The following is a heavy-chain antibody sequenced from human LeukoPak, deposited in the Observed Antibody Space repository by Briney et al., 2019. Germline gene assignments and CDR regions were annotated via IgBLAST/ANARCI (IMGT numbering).Heavy chain of an antibody. Sequence: PGGSLRLSCAASGFTVSSNYMSWVRQALGKGLEWVSVIYSGGSTYYADSVKGRFTISRDNSKNTVYLQMNSLRAEDTAVYYCARDLNYDSAYWGQGTLVTVSS. CDR1: GFTVSSNY. CDR2: IYSGGST. V-gene: IGHV3-53*01. J-gene: IGHJ4*02. D-gene: IGHD3-22*01. CDR3: ARDLNYDSAY.